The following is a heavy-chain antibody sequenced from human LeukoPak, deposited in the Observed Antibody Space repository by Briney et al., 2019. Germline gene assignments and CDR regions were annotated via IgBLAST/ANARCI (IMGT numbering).Heavy chain of an antibody. CDR1: GFTFSSCW. CDR2: IKQDASET. J-gene: IGHJ4*02. Sequence: PGGSLRLSCAASGFTFSSCWMSWVRQAPGKGLEWVANIKQDASETHYVDSVKGRFTISRDNAKNSLYLQMNSLRAEDTAVYYCAREYGSGSYLIFDYWGQGTLVTVSS. D-gene: IGHD3-10*01. V-gene: IGHV3-7*01. CDR3: AREYGSGSYLIFDY.